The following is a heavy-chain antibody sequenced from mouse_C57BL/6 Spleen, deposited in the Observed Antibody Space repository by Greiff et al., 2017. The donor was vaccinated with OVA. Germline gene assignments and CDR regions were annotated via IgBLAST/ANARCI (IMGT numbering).Heavy chain of an antibody. J-gene: IGHJ2*01. Sequence: VQLQQPGAELVMPGASVKLSCKASGYTFTSYWMHWVKQRPGQGLEWIGEIDPSDSYTNYNQKFKGKSTLTVDKSSSTAYMQLSSLTAEDSAVYYCARERDYWGQGTTLTVSS. CDR2: IDPSDSYT. V-gene: IGHV1-69*01. CDR1: GYTFTSYW. CDR3: ARERDY.